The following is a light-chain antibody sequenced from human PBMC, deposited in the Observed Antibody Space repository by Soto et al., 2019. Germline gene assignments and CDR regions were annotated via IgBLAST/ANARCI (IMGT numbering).Light chain of an antibody. CDR3: QQYNNCPYT. CDR1: QSVSSN. J-gene: IGKJ2*01. Sequence: EIVMTQSPATLTVSPGERAALSCRASQSVSSNFAWYRQKPGQAPRLLIYDASTRDTGVPARFSGSGSGTDFTLTISSLQSEDFAVYYCQQYNNCPYTFGQGTKLEIK. CDR2: DAS. V-gene: IGKV3-15*01.